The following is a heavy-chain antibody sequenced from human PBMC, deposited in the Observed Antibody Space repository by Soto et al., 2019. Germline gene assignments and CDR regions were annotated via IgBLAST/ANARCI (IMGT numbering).Heavy chain of an antibody. D-gene: IGHD1-26*01. Sequence: PSETLSLTCAVYGGSFSGYYWTWIRQSPGKGLEWIGYINYSGSTTYNPSLKSRVTISVATSKNQFSLKLTSVTAADTAVYYCARRYGGNFDYWGQGTLVTVSS. CDR3: ARRYGGNFDY. J-gene: IGHJ4*02. CDR1: GGSFSGYY. CDR2: INYSGST. V-gene: IGHV4-34*01.